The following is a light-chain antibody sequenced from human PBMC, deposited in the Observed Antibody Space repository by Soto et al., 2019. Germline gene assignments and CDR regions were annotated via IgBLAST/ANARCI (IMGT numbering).Light chain of an antibody. CDR1: QSISSSY. CDR3: QQYDSSPRT. V-gene: IGKV3-20*01. Sequence: EIVLTQSPGTLSLSPGERATLSCRASQSISSSYLAWYQQKPGQAPRLLIYGPSSRATGIPDRFSGSGSGTGFTLTINRLEPEDFAVYYCQQYDSSPRTFGQGTKVDIK. CDR2: GPS. J-gene: IGKJ1*01.